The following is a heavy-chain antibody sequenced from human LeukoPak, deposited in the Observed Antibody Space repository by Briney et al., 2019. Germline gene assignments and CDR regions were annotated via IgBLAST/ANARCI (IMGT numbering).Heavy chain of an antibody. J-gene: IGHJ4*02. V-gene: IGHV3-23*01. CDR3: AKDEGSDYGGAYYIDY. Sequence: PGGSLRLSCAASGFTFSSYAMSWVRQAPGKGLEWVSAISGSGGSTYYADSVKGRFTISRDNSKNTLYLQMNSLRAEDTAVYYCAKDEGSDYGGAYYIDYWGQGTLVTVSS. CDR2: ISGSGGST. D-gene: IGHD4-17*01. CDR1: GFTFSSYA.